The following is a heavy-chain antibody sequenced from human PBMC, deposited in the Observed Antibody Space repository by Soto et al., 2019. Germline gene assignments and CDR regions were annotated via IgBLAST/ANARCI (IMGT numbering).Heavy chain of an antibody. CDR3: AREDRTNGYNYDY. J-gene: IGHJ4*02. V-gene: IGHV4-39*01. D-gene: IGHD1-1*01. CDR1: DGSISSSNYY. Sequence: SETLSLTCSVSDGSISSSNYYWAWIRQPPGKGLEWIGSIYYIGNTYYNPSLKSRVTMSVDTSKNQFSLKVTSVTAADTAIYYCAREDRTNGYNYDYWGQGTLVTVSS. CDR2: IYYIGNT.